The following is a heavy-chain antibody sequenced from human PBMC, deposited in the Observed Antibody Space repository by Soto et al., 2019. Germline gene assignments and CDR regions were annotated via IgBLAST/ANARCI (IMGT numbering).Heavy chain of an antibody. CDR3: TREKRYYNNLTSFYFDN. CDR1: GFTFSDYY. J-gene: IGHJ4*02. Sequence: EVQLVQSGGDLVQPGGSLRLSCAASGFTFSDYYMDWVRRAPGKGLEWVGRIRNKANNYATEYAASLKGRVTFSRDDSENSLYLQMNSLETEDTAVYWCTREKRYYNNLTSFYFDNWGQGTLVTVSS. V-gene: IGHV3-72*01. CDR2: IRNKANNYAT. D-gene: IGHD3-10*01.